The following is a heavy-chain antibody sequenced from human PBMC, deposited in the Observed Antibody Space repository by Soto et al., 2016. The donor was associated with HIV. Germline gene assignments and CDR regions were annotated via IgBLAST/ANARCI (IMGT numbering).Heavy chain of an antibody. CDR2: ISGSGGST. Sequence: EVHLLESGGGLAQPGKSLRLSCTASEFAFGNNAMSWLRQVPGKGLEWVSYISGSGGSTYYADPVKGRFTISRDNSKNTLYLQMNRLRDEDTAIYYCAKAVRGAPTTNRYFFDYWGQGTLVTVSS. J-gene: IGHJ4*02. D-gene: IGHD1-1*01. CDR1: EFAFGNNA. CDR3: AKAVRGAPTTNRYFFDY. V-gene: IGHV3-23*01.